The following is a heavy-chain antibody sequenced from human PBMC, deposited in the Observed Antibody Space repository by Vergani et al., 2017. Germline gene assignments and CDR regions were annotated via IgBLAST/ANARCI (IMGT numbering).Heavy chain of an antibody. CDR2: ISYDGSNK. J-gene: IGHJ4*02. CDR3: ARDQAGVAAAGRGYFDY. Sequence: QVQLVESGGGVVQPGRSLRLSCAASGFTFSSYAMHSVRQAPGKGLEWVAVISYDGSNKYYADSVKGRFTISRDNSKNTLYLQMNSLRAEETAVYYCARDQAGVAAAGRGYFDYGSQGTLVTVHS. V-gene: IGHV3-30-3*01. D-gene: IGHD6-13*01. CDR1: GFTFSSYA.